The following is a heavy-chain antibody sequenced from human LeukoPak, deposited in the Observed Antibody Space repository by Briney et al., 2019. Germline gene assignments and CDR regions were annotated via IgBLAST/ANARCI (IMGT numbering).Heavy chain of an antibody. CDR2: INPNSGGT. Sequence: ASVKVSCKASGYTFTGYYMHWVRQAPGQGLEWMGWINPNSGGTNYAQKFQGRVTMTRDTSISTAYMELSRLRSDDTAVYYCARDTTYYYDTTGDLLTNDAFDVWGQGTMVTVSS. V-gene: IGHV1-2*02. CDR3: ARDTTYYYDTTGDLLTNDAFDV. D-gene: IGHD3-22*01. CDR1: GYTFTGYY. J-gene: IGHJ3*01.